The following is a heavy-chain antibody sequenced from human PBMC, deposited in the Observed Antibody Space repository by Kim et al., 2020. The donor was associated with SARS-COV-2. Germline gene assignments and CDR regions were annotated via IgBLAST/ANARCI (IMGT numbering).Heavy chain of an antibody. D-gene: IGHD3-3*01. J-gene: IGHJ6*02. Sequence: ASVKVSCKASGYTFTSYYMHWVRQAPGQGLEWMGIINPSGGSTSYAQKFQGRVTMTRDTSTSTVYMELSSLRSEDTAVYYCARDRDFWSGYSTYYYYGMDVWGQGTTVTVSS. CDR1: GYTFTSYY. CDR2: INPSGGST. V-gene: IGHV1-46*01. CDR3: ARDRDFWSGYSTYYYYGMDV.